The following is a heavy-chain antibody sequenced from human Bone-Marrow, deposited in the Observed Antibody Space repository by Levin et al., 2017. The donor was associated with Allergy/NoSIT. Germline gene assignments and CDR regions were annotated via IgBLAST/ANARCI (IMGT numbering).Heavy chain of an antibody. CDR1: GFFFSSYG. D-gene: IGHD6-6*01. V-gene: IGHV3-30*18. CDR3: AKNAGISSYYYGMDV. J-gene: IGHJ6*02. Sequence: PGGSLRLSCAASGFFFSSYGMHWVRQAPGKGLEWLAVISNDGSNKYYVESVRGRFTISRDNSKNTLYLQMNSLRVEDTAVYYCAKNAGISSYYYGMDVWGQGTTVAVSS. CDR2: ISNDGSNK.